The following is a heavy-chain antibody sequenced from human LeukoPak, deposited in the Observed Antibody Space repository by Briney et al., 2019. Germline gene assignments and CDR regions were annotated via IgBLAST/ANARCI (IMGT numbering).Heavy chain of an antibody. CDR1: GFTFSSYS. CDR2: ISWNSGSI. Sequence: SGGSLRLSCAASGFTFSSYSMHWVRQAPGKGLEWVSGISWNSGSIGYADSVKGRFTISRDNAKNSLYLQMNSLRAEDTAVYYCARGYSSSADYWGQGTLVTVSS. CDR3: ARGYSSSADY. J-gene: IGHJ4*02. D-gene: IGHD6-6*01. V-gene: IGHV3-9*01.